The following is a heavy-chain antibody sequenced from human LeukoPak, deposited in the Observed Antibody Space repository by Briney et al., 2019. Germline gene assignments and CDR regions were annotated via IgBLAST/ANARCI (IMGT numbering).Heavy chain of an antibody. CDR2: IYTTGIT. D-gene: IGHD6-19*01. CDR1: GGSISTYY. V-gene: IGHV4-4*07. Sequence: SETLSLTCTVSGGSISTYYWNWIRQPAGKGLEWIGRIYTTGITNYNPSLKSRVSVSVDTSKNQFSLKLSSVTAADTAVYYCARGKVVAGTPGQNSWDSWGQGTLVTVSS. J-gene: IGHJ4*02. CDR3: ARGKVVAGTPGQNSWDS.